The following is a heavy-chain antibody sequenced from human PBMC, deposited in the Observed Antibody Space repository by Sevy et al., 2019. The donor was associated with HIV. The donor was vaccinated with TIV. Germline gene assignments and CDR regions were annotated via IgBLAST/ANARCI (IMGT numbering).Heavy chain of an antibody. CDR1: GFTFSSYG. V-gene: IGHV3-33*01. CDR2: IWYDGSNK. D-gene: IGHD6-19*01. CDR3: ARSPYSSGWDFDY. Sequence: GGSLRLSCAASGFTFSSYGMRWVRQAPGKGLEWVAVIWYDGSNKYYADSVKGRFTISRDNSKNTLYLQMNSLRAEDTAVYYCARSPYSSGWDFDYWGQGTLVTVSS. J-gene: IGHJ4*02.